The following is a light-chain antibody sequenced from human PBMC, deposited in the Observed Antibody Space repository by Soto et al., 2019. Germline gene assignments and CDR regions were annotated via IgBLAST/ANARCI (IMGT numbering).Light chain of an antibody. CDR2: DAS. V-gene: IGKV1-13*02. J-gene: IGKJ4*01. CDR1: QGISSA. CDR3: QQFNSYPLT. Sequence: AIQLTQSPSSLSASVGDRDTITCRASQGISSALAWYQQKPGKAPKLLIYDASSLESGVPSRFGGSGSGTDFTLTISSLQPEDFATYYCQQFNSYPLTFGGGTKVDIK.